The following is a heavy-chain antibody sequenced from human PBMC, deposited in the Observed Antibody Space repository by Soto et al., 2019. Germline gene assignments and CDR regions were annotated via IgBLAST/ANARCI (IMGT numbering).Heavy chain of an antibody. CDR1: VSSINSSGYY. CDR3: ARLPSRHLVDY. J-gene: IGHJ4*02. Sequence: SQSLSLNCTVSVSSINSSGYYWGWIHQPPGKGLEWIGSIFYGVSTYYNPSLKSRVTVSVDTSKNQFSLNLRSVTAADTAVYYCARLPSRHLVDYWGQGTLVTVSS. D-gene: IGHD3-3*02. CDR2: IFYGVST. V-gene: IGHV4-39*01.